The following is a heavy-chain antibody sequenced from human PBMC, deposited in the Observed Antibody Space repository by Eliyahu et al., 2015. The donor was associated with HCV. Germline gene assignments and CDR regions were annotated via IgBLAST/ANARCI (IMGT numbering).Heavy chain of an antibody. CDR3: ARLATIFGVANPFDY. Sequence: EVQLVESGGGLVKPGGSLRLSCAASGFXXSXXTMNWVRQAPGKGLEWVSSIDSSSNYIYYADSVKGRFTISRDYAKNSLYLQMDSLRAEDTAVYYCARLATIFGVANPFDYWGQGSLVTVSS. D-gene: IGHD3-3*01. V-gene: IGHV3-21*02. J-gene: IGHJ4*02. CDR1: GFXXSXXT. CDR2: IDSSSNYI.